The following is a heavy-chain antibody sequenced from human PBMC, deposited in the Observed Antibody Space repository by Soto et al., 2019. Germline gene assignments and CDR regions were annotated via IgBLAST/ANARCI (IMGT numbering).Heavy chain of an antibody. J-gene: IGHJ4*02. CDR3: ARDGDYYASSAGAPFDY. D-gene: IGHD3-22*01. V-gene: IGHV1-69*01. CDR1: GGTFSSYA. CDR2: IIPIFCTA. Sequence: QVQLVQSGAEVKKPGSSVKVSCKASGGTFSSYAISWVRQAPGQGLEWMGGIIPIFCTANYAQKFQGILPLFGTATYAQNFQGRVTITAGESTSTAYMELSRLRSEATAVYYCARDGDYYASSAGAPFDYWGQGTLLTVSS.